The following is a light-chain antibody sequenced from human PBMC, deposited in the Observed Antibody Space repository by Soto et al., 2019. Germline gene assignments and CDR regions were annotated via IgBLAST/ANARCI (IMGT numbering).Light chain of an antibody. CDR3: QQYYPYPYT. Sequence: DIQMTQSPSTLSASVGDRVTITCRASQGIDHWLAWYQQKPGKAPKVLVYKASILEGGVPSRFSGSESGTEFTLTISSLQPDDFAAYYCQQYYPYPYTFGQGTKLDMK. V-gene: IGKV1-5*03. CDR1: QGIDHW. CDR2: KAS. J-gene: IGKJ2*01.